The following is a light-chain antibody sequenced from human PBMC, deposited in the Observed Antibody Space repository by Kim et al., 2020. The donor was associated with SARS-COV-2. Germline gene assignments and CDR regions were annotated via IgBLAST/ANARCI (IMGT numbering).Light chain of an antibody. V-gene: IGKV3-15*01. J-gene: IGKJ1*01. CDR1: QSVGRR. Sequence: EIVMTQSPATLSVSPGDRVTLSCRASQSVGRRLAWYHQKPGQAPRVLIYNASLRATGVPARISGSGSTTDFTLTISSLQSEDLGVYYCQQYHDRWTFGPGTKVEIK. CDR2: NAS. CDR3: QQYHDRWT.